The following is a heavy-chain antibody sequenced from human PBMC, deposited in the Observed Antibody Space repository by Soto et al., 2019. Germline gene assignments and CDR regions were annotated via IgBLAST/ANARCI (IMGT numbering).Heavy chain of an antibody. V-gene: IGHV3-7*01. CDR1: GFTFSSYW. CDR2: IKQDGSEK. Sequence: PGGSLRLSCAASGFTFSSYWMSWVRQAPGKGQEWVANIKQDGSEKYYVDSVKGRFTISRDNAKNSLYLQMNSLRAEDTAVYYCAREIITMVRGVISVPDAFDIWGQGTMVTVSS. J-gene: IGHJ3*02. D-gene: IGHD3-10*01. CDR3: AREIITMVRGVISVPDAFDI.